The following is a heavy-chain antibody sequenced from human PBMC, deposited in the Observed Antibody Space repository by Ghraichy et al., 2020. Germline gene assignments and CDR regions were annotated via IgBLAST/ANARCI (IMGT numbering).Heavy chain of an antibody. CDR1: GGSISSYY. Sequence: SETLSLTCTVSGGSISSYYWSWIRQPPGKGLEWIGYIYYSGSTNYNPSLKSRVTISVDTSKNQFSLKLSSVTAADTAVYYCARSKTPAYDILTGYSLSFDYWGQGTLVTVSS. CDR3: ARSKTPAYDILTGYSLSFDY. V-gene: IGHV4-59*01. CDR2: IYYSGST. D-gene: IGHD3-9*01. J-gene: IGHJ4*02.